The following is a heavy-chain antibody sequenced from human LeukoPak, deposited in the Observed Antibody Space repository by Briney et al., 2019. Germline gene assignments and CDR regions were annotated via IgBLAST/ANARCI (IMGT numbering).Heavy chain of an antibody. CDR1: GFIFNNFG. Sequence: PGGSLRLSCAASGFIFNNFGMTWVRQAPGKGLEWVALIWYDGSNKYYADSVKGRFTISRDNSKNTVFLQMNSLRAEDTAGYYCAREVSYCGTTNCQSDYWGQGTLVTVSS. D-gene: IGHD2-2*01. CDR2: IWYDGSNK. V-gene: IGHV3-33*08. CDR3: AREVSYCGTTNCQSDY. J-gene: IGHJ4*02.